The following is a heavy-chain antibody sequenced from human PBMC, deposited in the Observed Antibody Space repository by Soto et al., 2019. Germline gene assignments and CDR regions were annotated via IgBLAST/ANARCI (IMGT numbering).Heavy chain of an antibody. V-gene: IGHV1-69*13. CDR2: IIPIFGTA. Sequence: SVKVSCKASGGTVSSYAISGVRQAPGQGLEWMGGIIPIFGTANYAQKFQGRVTITADESTSTAYMELSSLRSEDTAVYYCASVGGYGPAGPYYYYYYGMDVWGQGTTVTVSS. J-gene: IGHJ6*02. D-gene: IGHD5-12*01. CDR3: ASVGGYGPAGPYYYYYYGMDV. CDR1: GGTVSSYA.